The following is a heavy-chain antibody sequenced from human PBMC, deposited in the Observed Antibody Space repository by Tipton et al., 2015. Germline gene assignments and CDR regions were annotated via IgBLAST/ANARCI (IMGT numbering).Heavy chain of an antibody. CDR3: ARSGGYGWVH. J-gene: IGHJ4*02. D-gene: IGHD5-12*01. CDR1: GFTFNNYW. Sequence: SLRLSCAASGFTFNNYWMTWVRQAPGKGLEWVANIKPDGSESYYLDSVKGRFTFSRDNAKNSLFLQMNSLRVEDTAVYYCARSGGYGWVHWGQGALVTVSS. V-gene: IGHV3-7*01. CDR2: IKPDGSES.